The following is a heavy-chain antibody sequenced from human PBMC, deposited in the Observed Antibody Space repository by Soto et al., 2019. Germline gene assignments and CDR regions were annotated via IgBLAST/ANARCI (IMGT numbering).Heavy chain of an antibody. CDR2: IYYSGST. V-gene: IGHV4-59*01. D-gene: IGHD6-13*01. Sequence: PSETLSLTCTVSGGSISSYYWSWIRQPPGKGLEWIGHIYYSGSTNYNPSLKSRVTISVDTSKNQFSLKLSSVTAADTAVYYCARGWVPYYFDYWGQGTLVTVSS. CDR1: GGSISSYY. CDR3: ARGWVPYYFDY. J-gene: IGHJ4*02.